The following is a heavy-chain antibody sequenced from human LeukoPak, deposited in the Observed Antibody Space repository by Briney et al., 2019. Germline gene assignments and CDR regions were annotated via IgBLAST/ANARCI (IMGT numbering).Heavy chain of an antibody. CDR2: TYYRSNSYN. Sequence: SQTLSLTCAISGDSVSSNSAAWHWLRQSPSRGLEWLGRTYYRSNSYNDYAVSVKSRITINPDTSKNQFSLQLNSVTPEDTAVYYCARETVAGHFDYWGQGTLVTVSS. D-gene: IGHD6-19*01. CDR1: GDSVSSNSAA. J-gene: IGHJ4*02. V-gene: IGHV6-1*01. CDR3: ARETVAGHFDY.